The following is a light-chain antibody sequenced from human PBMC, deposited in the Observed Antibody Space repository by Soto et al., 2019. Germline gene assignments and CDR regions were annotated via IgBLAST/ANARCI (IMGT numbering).Light chain of an antibody. J-gene: IGKJ1*01. CDR3: QQYGSSRWT. V-gene: IGKV3-20*01. Sequence: EIVLTQSPGTLSLSPGERATLSCRASQSVSTTYLAWYQQKPGQAPRLLIYGASSRATGIPDRFSGSGSGTDFTLTISRLAPEDIAVYYCQQYGSSRWTFGQGTKVEIK. CDR1: QSVSTTY. CDR2: GAS.